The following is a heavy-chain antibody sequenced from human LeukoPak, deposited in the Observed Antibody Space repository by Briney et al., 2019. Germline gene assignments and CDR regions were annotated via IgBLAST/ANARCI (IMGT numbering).Heavy chain of an antibody. D-gene: IGHD2-15*01. CDR1: GGSFSGYY. CDR2: INHSGST. V-gene: IGHV4-34*01. J-gene: IGHJ4*02. CDR3: ARAPRRGYCSRGSCQGY. Sequence: SETLSLTCAVYGGSFSGYYWGWIRQPPGKGLEWIGEINHSGSTNYNPSLKSRVTISVDTSKNQFSLNVSPVTAADTAVYYCARAPRRGYCSRGSCQGYWGQGTLVTVSS.